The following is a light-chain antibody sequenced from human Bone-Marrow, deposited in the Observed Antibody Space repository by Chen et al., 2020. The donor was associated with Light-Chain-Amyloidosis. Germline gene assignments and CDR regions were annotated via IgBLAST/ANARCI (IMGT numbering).Light chain of an antibody. CDR3: QQYYSYPLT. J-gene: IGKJ4*01. CDR1: QSVLYSSNNKNY. CDR2: WAS. Sequence: DIVMTQSPDSLAVSLGERATINCKSSQSVLYSSNNKNYLGWYQQKSGQPPKVLIYWASTRESGVPSRVSGSGSGTDFTLSIGSLQAEDVAGYCCQQYYSYPLTFGGGTKVEIK. V-gene: IGKV4-1*01.